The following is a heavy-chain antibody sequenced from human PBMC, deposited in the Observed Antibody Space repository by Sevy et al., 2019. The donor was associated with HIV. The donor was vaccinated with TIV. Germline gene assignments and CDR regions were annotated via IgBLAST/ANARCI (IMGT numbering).Heavy chain of an antibody. V-gene: IGHV3-7*03. Sequence: GGSLRLSCAASGFTFSNFWMSWVRQAPGKGREWVANIKRDGSEKYYMASVKGRFTISRDNAKKSMYLQMNSLRAEDTAIYFCARDCSSTSCLWGLDVWGQGTTVTVSS. D-gene: IGHD2-2*01. CDR2: IKRDGSEK. CDR3: ARDCSSTSCLWGLDV. J-gene: IGHJ6*02. CDR1: GFTFSNFW.